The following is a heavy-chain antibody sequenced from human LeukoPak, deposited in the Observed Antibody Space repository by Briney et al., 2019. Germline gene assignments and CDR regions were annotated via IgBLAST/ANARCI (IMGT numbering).Heavy chain of an antibody. CDR2: IYSGGST. CDR3: ATYSSGWQQIDY. Sequence: GGSLRLSCAASGFTVSSNYMSWVRQAPGKGLEWVSVIYSGGSTYYADSVRGRFTISRDNSKNTLYLQMNSLRAEDTAVYYCATYSSGWQQIDYWGQGTLVTVSS. J-gene: IGHJ4*02. CDR1: GFTVSSNY. V-gene: IGHV3-53*01. D-gene: IGHD6-19*01.